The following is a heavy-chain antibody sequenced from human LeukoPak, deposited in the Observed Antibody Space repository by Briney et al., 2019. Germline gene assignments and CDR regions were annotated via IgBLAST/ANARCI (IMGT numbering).Heavy chain of an antibody. CDR3: AREGYSGYPCVY. CDR2: IIPIFGTA. D-gene: IGHD5-12*01. J-gene: IGHJ4*02. Sequence: SSVMVSCKASGGTFSSYAISWVRQPPGQRLECMVGIIPIFGTANYAQKFQGRVTITTDESTSTAYMELSSLRAEDTAVYYCAREGYSGYPCVYWGQGTLVTVSS. V-gene: IGHV1-69*05. CDR1: GGTFSSYA.